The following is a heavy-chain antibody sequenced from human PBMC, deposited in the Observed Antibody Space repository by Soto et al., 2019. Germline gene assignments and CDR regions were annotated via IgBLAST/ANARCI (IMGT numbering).Heavy chain of an antibody. CDR3: ARANYYDSSGYFFRPFDY. CDR1: GFTFSSYS. CDR2: ISSSSYI. V-gene: IGHV3-21*01. J-gene: IGHJ4*02. D-gene: IGHD3-22*01. Sequence: PGGSLRLSCAASGFTFSSYSMNWVRQAPGKGLEWVSSISSSSYIYYADSVKGRFTISRDNAKNSLYLQMNSLRAENTAVYYCARANYYDSSGYFFRPFDYWGQGTLV.